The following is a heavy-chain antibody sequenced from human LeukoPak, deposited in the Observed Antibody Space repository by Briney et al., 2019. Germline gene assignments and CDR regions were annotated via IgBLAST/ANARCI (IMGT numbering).Heavy chain of an antibody. V-gene: IGHV3-20*04. J-gene: IGHJ4*02. D-gene: IGHD5-18*01. CDR2: ISGSGGST. CDR1: GFTFDDYG. CDR3: ARVLDTAMVGGFDY. Sequence: GGSLRLSCAASGFTFDDYGMSWVRQAPGKGLEWVSAISGSGGSTYYADSVKGRFTISRDNAKNSLYLQMNSLRAEDTAVYYCARVLDTAMVGGFDYWGQGTLVTVSS.